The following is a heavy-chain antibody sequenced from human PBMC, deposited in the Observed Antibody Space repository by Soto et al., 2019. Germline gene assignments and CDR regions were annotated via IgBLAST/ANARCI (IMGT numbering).Heavy chain of an antibody. J-gene: IGHJ4*02. V-gene: IGHV3-23*01. Sequence: EVQLLESGGGLVQPGGSLRLSYAASGFTFSSYAMSWVRQAPGKGLEWVSAISGSGGSTYYADSVKGRFTISRDNSKNTLYLQMNSLRAEDTAVYYCASTMVRGVIITSGDYWGQGTLVTVSS. D-gene: IGHD3-10*01. CDR1: GFTFSSYA. CDR2: ISGSGGST. CDR3: ASTMVRGVIITSGDY.